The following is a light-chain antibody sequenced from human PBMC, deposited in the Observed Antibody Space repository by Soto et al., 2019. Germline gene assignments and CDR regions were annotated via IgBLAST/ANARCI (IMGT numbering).Light chain of an antibody. CDR3: QQDYTYPWT. Sequence: AIRMTQSPSSLSASTGDRVTITCRASQGISSYLAWFQQKPGRPPKLLMSATSTLQSDVPSRFSGSGSGTEFTLTIGCLQSEDLATYYCQQDYTYPWTFGQGTKVEIK. V-gene: IGKV1-8*01. J-gene: IGKJ1*01. CDR2: ATS. CDR1: QGISSY.